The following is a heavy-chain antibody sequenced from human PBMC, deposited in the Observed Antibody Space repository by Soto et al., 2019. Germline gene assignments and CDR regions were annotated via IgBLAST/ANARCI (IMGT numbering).Heavy chain of an antibody. CDR1: GVSISSGGYY. CDR2: IYYSGST. Sequence: SETLSLTCTFSGVSISSGGYYWSWIRQHPGKGLEWIGYIYYSGSTYYNPSLKSRVTISVDTSKNQFSLKLSSVTAADTAVYYCARGGVVVTAATILGAFDIWGQGTMFTVSS. CDR3: ARGGVVVTAATILGAFDI. D-gene: IGHD2-2*01. J-gene: IGHJ3*02. V-gene: IGHV4-31*03.